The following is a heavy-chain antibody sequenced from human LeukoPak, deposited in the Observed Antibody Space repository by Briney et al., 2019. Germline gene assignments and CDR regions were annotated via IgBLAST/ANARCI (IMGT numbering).Heavy chain of an antibody. J-gene: IGHJ6*03. V-gene: IGHV3-66*01. CDR2: IYDDDRT. D-gene: IGHD3-22*01. Sequence: GGSVRLTCTASGFTVSGTLMDWVRQAPGKGLEWVSVIYDDDRTVYTDSVKGRFTISRDNSKNMVYLQMNSLIAEDTAVYYCAKEGSDDSSGYYFYFYYMDVWGKGTTVTVSS. CDR1: GFTVSGTL. CDR3: AKEGSDDSSGYYFYFYYMDV.